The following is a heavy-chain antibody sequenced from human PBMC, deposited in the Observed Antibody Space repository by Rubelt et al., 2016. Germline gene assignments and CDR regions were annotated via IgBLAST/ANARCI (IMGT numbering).Heavy chain of an antibody. CDR1: GGSFSGYY. CDR2: INHSGNT. Sequence: QVQLQQWGAGLLKPSETLSLTCAVYGGSFSGYYWSWIRQPPGKGLEWIGAINHSGNTNYTPALKGRVTIPRDTSKNQLSRKLSLGTAAETAVYYCARDPGIAAAGTVDYWGQGTLVTVSS. CDR3: ARDPGIAAAGTVDY. V-gene: IGHV4-34*01. J-gene: IGHJ4*02. D-gene: IGHD6-13*01.